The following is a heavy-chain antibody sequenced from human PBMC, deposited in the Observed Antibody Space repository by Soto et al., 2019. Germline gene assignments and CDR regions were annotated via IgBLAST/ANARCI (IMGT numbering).Heavy chain of an antibody. V-gene: IGHV1-69*06. CDR2: IIPIFRST. CDR1: GGTFNSYA. D-gene: IGHD6-19*01. Sequence: QVQLVQSGAEVKKPGSSVKVSCKASGGTFNSYALTWVRQAPGHGLEWMGGIIPIFRSTNYAQKFQGRVTITANRSTSTRYMELSSLRSDDTAVYYCARVRHPPYGSGWRSLYWCFDLWGRGTLVTVSS. J-gene: IGHJ2*01. CDR3: ARVRHPPYGSGWRSLYWCFDL.